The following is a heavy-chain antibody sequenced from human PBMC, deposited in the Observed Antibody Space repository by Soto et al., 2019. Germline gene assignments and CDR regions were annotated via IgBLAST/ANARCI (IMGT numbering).Heavy chain of an antibody. CDR2: ISSSSSYI. CDR1: GFTFSSYS. CDR3: ARERVGIAAAGVDY. J-gene: IGHJ4*02. Sequence: EVQLVESGGGLVKPGGSLRLSCAASGFTFSSYSMNWVRQAPGKGLEWVSSISSSSSYIYYADSVKGRFTISRDNAKNSLYLQRNSLRAEDTAVYYCARERVGIAAAGVDYWGQGTLVTVSS. V-gene: IGHV3-21*01. D-gene: IGHD6-13*01.